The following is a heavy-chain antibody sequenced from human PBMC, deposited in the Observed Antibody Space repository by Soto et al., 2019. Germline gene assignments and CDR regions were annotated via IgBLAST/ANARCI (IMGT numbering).Heavy chain of an antibody. D-gene: IGHD3-10*01. CDR1: GFTFSDYY. CDR3: ARDLTMVRGVAYYYYGMDX. J-gene: IGHJ6*02. V-gene: IGHV3-11*06. Sequence: LRLSCAASGFTFSDYYMSWIRQAPGKGLEWVSYISSSSSYTNYADSVKGRFTISRDNAKNSLYLQMNSLRAEDTAVYYCARDLTMVRGVAYYYYGMDXWGQGTTVTV. CDR2: ISSSSSYT.